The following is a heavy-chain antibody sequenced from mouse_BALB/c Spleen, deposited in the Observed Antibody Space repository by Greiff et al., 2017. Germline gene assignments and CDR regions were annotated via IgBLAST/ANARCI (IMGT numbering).Heavy chain of an antibody. V-gene: IGHV5-4*02. CDR1: GFTFSDYY. CDR3: ARGDYDGGFFAY. CDR2: ISDGGSYT. J-gene: IGHJ3*01. D-gene: IGHD2-4*01. Sequence: EVHLVESGGGLVKPGGSLKLSCAASGFTFSDYYMYWVRQTPEKRLEWVATISDGGSYTYYPDSVKGRFTISRDNAKNNLYLQMSSLKSEDTAMYYCARGDYDGGFFAYWGQGTLVTVSA.